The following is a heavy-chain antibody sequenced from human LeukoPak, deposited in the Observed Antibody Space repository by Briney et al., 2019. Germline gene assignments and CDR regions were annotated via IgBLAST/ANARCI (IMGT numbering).Heavy chain of an antibody. Sequence: SETLSLTCTVSGGSISSYYWSWIRQPPGKGLEWIGYIYYSGSTNYNPSLKSRVTISVDTSKNQFSLKLSSVTAADTAVYYCARGHWDCSSTSCSYNWFDPWGQGTLVTVSS. CDR1: GGSISSYY. CDR2: IYYSGST. V-gene: IGHV4-59*01. D-gene: IGHD2-2*01. J-gene: IGHJ5*02. CDR3: ARGHWDCSSTSCSYNWFDP.